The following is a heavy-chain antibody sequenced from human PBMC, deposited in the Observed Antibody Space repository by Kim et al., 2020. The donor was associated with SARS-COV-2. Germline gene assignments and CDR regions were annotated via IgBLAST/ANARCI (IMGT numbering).Heavy chain of an antibody. Sequence: SETLSLTCAVYGGSFSGYYWSWIRQPPGKGLEWIGEINHSGSTNYNPSLKSRVTISVDTSKNQFSLKLSSVTAADTAVYYCARGGHSSGYYYVLNWFDPWGQGTLVTVSS. V-gene: IGHV4-34*01. D-gene: IGHD3-22*01. J-gene: IGHJ5*02. CDR1: GGSFSGYY. CDR2: INHSGST. CDR3: ARGGHSSGYYYVLNWFDP.